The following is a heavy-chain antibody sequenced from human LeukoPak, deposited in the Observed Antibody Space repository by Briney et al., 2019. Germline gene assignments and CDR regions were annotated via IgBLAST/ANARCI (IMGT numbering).Heavy chain of an antibody. D-gene: IGHD6-13*01. Sequence: GESLKISCKGSEYSFASYWISWVRQMPGKGLEWMGRIDPSDSYTNYSPSFQGHVTISADKSISTAYLQWSSLKASDTAMYYCARTSSPQLGYYGMDVWGKGPTVTVSS. CDR2: IDPSDSYT. CDR1: EYSFASYW. V-gene: IGHV5-10-1*01. J-gene: IGHJ6*04. CDR3: ARTSSPQLGYYGMDV.